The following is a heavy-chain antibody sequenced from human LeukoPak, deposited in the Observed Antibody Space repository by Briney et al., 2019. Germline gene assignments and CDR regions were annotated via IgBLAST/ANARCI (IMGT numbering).Heavy chain of an antibody. Sequence: GRSLRLSCAASGFTFSSYGMHWVRQAPGKGLEWVAVIWHDGSNKYYADSVKGRFTISRDNSKNTLYLQMNSLRAEDTAVYYCAKDRSGISDYWGQGTLVTVSS. J-gene: IGHJ4*02. V-gene: IGHV3-33*06. D-gene: IGHD3-10*01. CDR3: AKDRSGISDY. CDR1: GFTFSSYG. CDR2: IWHDGSNK.